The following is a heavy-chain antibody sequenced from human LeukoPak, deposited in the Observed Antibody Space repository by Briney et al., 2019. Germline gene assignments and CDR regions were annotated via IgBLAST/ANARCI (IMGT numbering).Heavy chain of an antibody. Sequence: SETLSLTRTVSGVSISSSSYYWGWLRQPPGKGVEWIGSIYYGGSTSYNPSHKSQVTISVDTSKNQFSLRLSSVTAADTAVYYCARHAYYYASSGSWHSFDYGGQGALLTVSS. CDR3: ARHAYYYASSGSWHSFDY. D-gene: IGHD3-22*01. CDR2: IYYGGST. V-gene: IGHV4-39*01. J-gene: IGHJ4*02. CDR1: GVSISSSSYY.